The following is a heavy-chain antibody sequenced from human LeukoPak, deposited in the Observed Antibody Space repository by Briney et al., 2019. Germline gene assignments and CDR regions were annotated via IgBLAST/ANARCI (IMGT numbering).Heavy chain of an antibody. CDR2: IKQDGSEK. J-gene: IGHJ4*02. CDR3: ARDSSGWTGRSDY. V-gene: IGHV3-7*01. Sequence: GGSLRLSCAASGLTFSSYWMSWVRQAPGKGLEWVANIKQDGSEKYYVDSVKGRFTISRDNAKNSLCLQMNSLRAEDTAVYYCARDSSGWTGRSDYWGQGTLVTVSS. D-gene: IGHD6-25*01. CDR1: GLTFSSYW.